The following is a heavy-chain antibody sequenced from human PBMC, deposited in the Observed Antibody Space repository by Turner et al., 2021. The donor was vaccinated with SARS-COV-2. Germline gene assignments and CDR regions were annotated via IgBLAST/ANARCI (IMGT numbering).Heavy chain of an antibody. CDR2: IWYDGSNK. Sequence: QVQLVESGGGVVQPGRSLRLSCAASGFTFSSYGMHGVRQAPGKGLEWVAVIWYDGSNKYYADSVKGRFTISRDNSKNTLYLQMNSLRAEDTAVYYCAREAYYYDSSAYDYWGQGTLVTVSS. CDR1: GFTFSSYG. CDR3: AREAYYYDSSAYDY. V-gene: IGHV3-33*01. J-gene: IGHJ4*02. D-gene: IGHD3-22*01.